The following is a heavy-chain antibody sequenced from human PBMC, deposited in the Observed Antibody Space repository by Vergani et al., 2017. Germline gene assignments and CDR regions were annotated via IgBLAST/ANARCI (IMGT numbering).Heavy chain of an antibody. CDR1: GGTFSSYA. J-gene: IGHJ4*02. V-gene: IGHV1-69*06. CDR2: IIPIFGTA. Sequence: QVQLVQSGAEVKKPGSSVKVSCKASGGTFSSYAISWVRQAPGQGLEWMGGIIPIFGTAHYAQNVQGTVTITTYKSTSTAYMELSSLRSEDTAVYYGVIQMVAQPMYYFDYWGQGTLVTVSS. D-gene: IGHD2-8*01. CDR3: VIQMVAQPMYYFDY.